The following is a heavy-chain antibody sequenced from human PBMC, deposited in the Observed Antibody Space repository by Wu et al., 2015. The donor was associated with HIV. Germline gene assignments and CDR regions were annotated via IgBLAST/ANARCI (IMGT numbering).Heavy chain of an antibody. J-gene: IGHJ3*02. D-gene: IGHD3-10*01. CDR2: ISAYNGNT. CDR3: ARDLVVTMVRGVPAVDAFDI. Sequence: QVQLVQSGAEVKKPGASVKVSCKASGYTFTSYGISWVRQAPGQGLEWMGWISAYNGNTNYAQKLQGRVTMTTDTSTSTAYMELRSLRSDDTAVYYCARDLVVTMVRGVPAVDAFDIWGQGTMVTVSS. V-gene: IGHV1-18*01. CDR1: GYTFTSYG.